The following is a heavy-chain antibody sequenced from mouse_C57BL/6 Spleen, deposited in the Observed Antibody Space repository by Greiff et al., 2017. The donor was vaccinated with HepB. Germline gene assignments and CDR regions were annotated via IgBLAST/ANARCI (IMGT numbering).Heavy chain of an antibody. V-gene: IGHV1-64*01. Sequence: QVQLQQPGAELVKPGASVKLSCKASGYTFTSYWMHWVKQRPGQGLEWIGMINPNSGSTNYNEKFKSKATLTVDKSSSTAYMQLSSLTSEDSAVYYCARVGDYSNYPGYWGQGTTVTVSS. D-gene: IGHD2-5*01. J-gene: IGHJ2*01. CDR3: ARVGDYSNYPGY. CDR1: GYTFTSYW. CDR2: INPNSGST.